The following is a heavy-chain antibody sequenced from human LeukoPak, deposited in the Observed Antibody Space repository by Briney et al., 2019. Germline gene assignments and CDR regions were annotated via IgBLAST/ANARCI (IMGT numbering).Heavy chain of an antibody. CDR2: VIPIIDTA. CDR3: ARAAGRGIVVVPAAMRGMDV. J-gene: IGHJ6*02. Sequence: SVKVSCKASGGTFSSYAISWVRQAPGEVLEWRGGVIPIIDTANYAQKFQGRVTITADESTRTAYMGLSSLRSEDTAVYYCARAAGRGIVVVPAAMRGMDVWGQGTTVTVSS. D-gene: IGHD2-2*01. CDR1: GGTFSSYA. V-gene: IGHV1-69*13.